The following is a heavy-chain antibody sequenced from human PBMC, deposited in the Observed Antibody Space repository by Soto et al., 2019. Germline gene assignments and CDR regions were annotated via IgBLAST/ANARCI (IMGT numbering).Heavy chain of an antibody. CDR1: GFTFSTYG. CDR3: AKDLQSYGDYDYYCYGMDV. V-gene: IGHV3-30*18. J-gene: IGHJ6*02. CDR2: ISYDGTNK. Sequence: QVQLGESGGGEVQPGRSLTISCAASGFTFSTYGMHWVRQTPGKGLECVAVISYDGTNKFYSDSVKGRFTISRDNFKNTLNLQMNSLRADDTAVYSCAKDLQSYGDYDYYCYGMDVWGLVTRVTVSS. D-gene: IGHD4-17*01.